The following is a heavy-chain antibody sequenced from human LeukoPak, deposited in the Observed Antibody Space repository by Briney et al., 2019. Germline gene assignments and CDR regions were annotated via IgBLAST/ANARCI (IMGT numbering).Heavy chain of an antibody. CDR1: GFTFSSYA. CDR3: ASIGTRLGEWLVFNPFDY. Sequence: GGSLRLSCAASGFTFSSYAMSWVRQAPGKGLEWVSAISGSGGSTYYADSVKGRFTISRDNSKNTLYLQMNSLRAEDTAVYYCASIGTRLGEWLVFNPFDYWGQGTLVTVSS. V-gene: IGHV3-23*01. J-gene: IGHJ4*02. CDR2: ISGSGGST. D-gene: IGHD6-19*01.